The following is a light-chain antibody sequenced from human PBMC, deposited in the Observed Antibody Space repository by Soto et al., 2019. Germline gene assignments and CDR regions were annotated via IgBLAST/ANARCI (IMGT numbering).Light chain of an antibody. Sequence: ELVLTQSPGTLSLSPGERATLSCRASRGVSSGYLAWYQQKPGQAPRHLIYAASNRATGIPGRFSGSGFGTDFTLTISRLEPEDFAVYYCQHYDISSWTFGQGTKVDI. CDR2: AAS. J-gene: IGKJ1*01. CDR1: RGVSSGY. CDR3: QHYDISSWT. V-gene: IGKV3-20*01.